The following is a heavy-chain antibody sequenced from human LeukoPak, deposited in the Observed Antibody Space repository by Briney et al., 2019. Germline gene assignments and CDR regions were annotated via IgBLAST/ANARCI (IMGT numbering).Heavy chain of an antibody. CDR3: VRDWDHFDFDS. CDR2: IKGDGSHT. J-gene: IGHJ5*01. D-gene: IGHD3-9*01. Sequence: GGSLRLSCAASGFTFDDYAMHWVRQAPGKGLVWVSRIKGDGSHTIYADSVKGRFTISRDNAKNTLYLQMKSLRAEDTAVYYCVRDWDHFDFDSWGLGTLVTVSS. CDR1: GFTFDDYA. V-gene: IGHV3-74*01.